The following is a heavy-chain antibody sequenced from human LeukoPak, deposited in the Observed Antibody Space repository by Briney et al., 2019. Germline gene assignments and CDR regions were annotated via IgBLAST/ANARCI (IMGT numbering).Heavy chain of an antibody. Sequence: GGSLRLSCAASGFTFSSYGMSWARQAPGKGLEWVSAISGSGGSTYYADSVKGRFTISRDNSKNTLYLQMNSLRAEDTAVYYCAKVPVVVVAAPFDYWGQGTLVTVSS. CDR2: ISGSGGST. V-gene: IGHV3-23*01. CDR3: AKVPVVVVAAPFDY. J-gene: IGHJ4*02. D-gene: IGHD2-15*01. CDR1: GFTFSSYG.